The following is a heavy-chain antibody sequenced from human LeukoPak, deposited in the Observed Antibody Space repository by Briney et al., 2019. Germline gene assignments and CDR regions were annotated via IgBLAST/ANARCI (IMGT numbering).Heavy chain of an antibody. J-gene: IGHJ4*02. Sequence: GGSLRLSCAASGFTFSGYTMNWVRQAPGKGLEWVSSISSSSSFIYYADSVKGRFTVSRDNAKNSLYLQMNSLRAEDMAVYYCATGLRGYSYGYDLYYFDYWGQGTLVTVSS. D-gene: IGHD5-18*01. V-gene: IGHV3-21*01. CDR2: ISSSSSFI. CDR1: GFTFSGYT. CDR3: ATGLRGYSYGYDLYYFDY.